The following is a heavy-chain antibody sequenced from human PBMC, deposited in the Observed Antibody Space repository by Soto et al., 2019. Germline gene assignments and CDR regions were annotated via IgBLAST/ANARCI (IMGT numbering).Heavy chain of an antibody. Sequence: PGGSLRLSCEASGFSSSTYWMHWVRQAPGKGLAWVSHINGDGSTTTYADSVKGRFTISRDNAKNTLYLQMNSLRAEDTAVYYCARDRGTYVDYWGQGTLVTVSS. CDR1: GFSSSTYW. J-gene: IGHJ4*02. D-gene: IGHD1-26*01. CDR2: INGDGSTT. CDR3: ARDRGTYVDY. V-gene: IGHV3-74*03.